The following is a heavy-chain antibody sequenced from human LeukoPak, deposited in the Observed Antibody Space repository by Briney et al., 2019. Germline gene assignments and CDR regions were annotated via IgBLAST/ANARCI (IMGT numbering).Heavy chain of an antibody. CDR3: ARGFYYDKTGYIN. Sequence: PGGSLRLSCAASGFIVSSNYMGWVRQAPGKGLEWVSIIYAGGSKYYADSVKGRFTISRDNSRNTVDLQMDSLRDEDTAMYYCARGFYYDKTGYINWGQGTLVTVSS. V-gene: IGHV3-53*01. J-gene: IGHJ4*02. D-gene: IGHD3-16*01. CDR2: IYAGGSK. CDR1: GFIVSSNY.